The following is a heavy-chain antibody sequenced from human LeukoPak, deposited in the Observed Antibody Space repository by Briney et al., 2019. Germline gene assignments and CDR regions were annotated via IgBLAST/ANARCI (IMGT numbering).Heavy chain of an antibody. J-gene: IGHJ4*02. V-gene: IGHV4-39*01. D-gene: IGHD2-2*03. CDR2: IYFSGDT. Sequence: PSETLSLTCSVSGGSMSSYYWGWIRQPPGKGLEWIGGIYFSGDTYYNPSLKTRVTISIDTSKNQFSLKLTSVTAADTAIFYCASGYFVHTFDFWGQGTLGTVSS. CDR3: ASGYFVHTFDF. CDR1: GGSMSSYY.